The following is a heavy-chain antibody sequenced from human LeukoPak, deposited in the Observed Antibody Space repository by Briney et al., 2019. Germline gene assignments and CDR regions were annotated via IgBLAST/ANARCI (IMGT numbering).Heavy chain of an antibody. D-gene: IGHD6-19*01. V-gene: IGHV4-59*12. J-gene: IGHJ5*02. CDR2: IYYSGST. CDR3: ARVVKQWLVQGWFDP. CDR1: GGSISSYY. Sequence: SETLSLTCTVSGGSISSYYWSWIRQPPGKGLEWIGYIYYSGSTNYNPSLKSRVTISVDTSKNQFSLKLSSVTAADTAVYYCARVVKQWLVQGWFDPWGQGTLVTVSS.